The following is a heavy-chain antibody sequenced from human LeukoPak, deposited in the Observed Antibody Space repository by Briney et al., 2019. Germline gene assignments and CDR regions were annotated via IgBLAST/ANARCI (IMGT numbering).Heavy chain of an antibody. Sequence: GESLKISCKGSGYSFTNYWVGWVRQMPGRGLELMGVIYPGDSDTRYSPSFEGQVTISADKSISTAYLQWSSLKASDTVMFFKEKTEYDILTGFHEEDSFDYWGQGTLVTVSS. CDR3: EKTEYDILTGFHEEDSFDY. CDR2: IYPGDSDT. D-gene: IGHD3-9*01. V-gene: IGHV5-51*01. J-gene: IGHJ4*02. CDR1: GYSFTNYW.